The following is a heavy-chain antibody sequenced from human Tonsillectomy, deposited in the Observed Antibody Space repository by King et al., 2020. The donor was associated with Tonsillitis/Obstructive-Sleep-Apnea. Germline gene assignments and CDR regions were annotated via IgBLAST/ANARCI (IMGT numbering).Heavy chain of an antibody. CDR1: GFTFSSYA. Sequence: QLVQSGGGVVQPGRSLRLSCAASGFTFSSYAMHWVRQAPGKGLEWVAVISYDGSNKYYADSVKGRFTISRDNSKNTLYLQMNSLRAEDTAVYYCAGVKVWSGYYPYYYMDVWGKGTTVTVSS. J-gene: IGHJ6*03. CDR3: AGVKVWSGYYPYYYMDV. CDR2: ISYDGSNK. V-gene: IGHV3-30*01. D-gene: IGHD3-3*01.